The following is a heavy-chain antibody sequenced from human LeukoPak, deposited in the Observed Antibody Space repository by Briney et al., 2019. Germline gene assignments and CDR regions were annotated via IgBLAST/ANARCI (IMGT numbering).Heavy chain of an antibody. CDR3: ARDRGSCYGSGSYYGIFDY. J-gene: IGHJ4*02. CDR2: IIPIFGTA. V-gene: IGHV1-69*05. CDR1: GGTFSSYA. D-gene: IGHD3-10*01. Sequence: SVKVSCKASGGTFSSYAISWVRQAPGQGLEWMGGIIPIFGTANYAQKFQGRVTITTDESTSTAYMELSSLRSEDTAVYYCARDRGSCYGSGSYYGIFDYWGQGTLVTVSS.